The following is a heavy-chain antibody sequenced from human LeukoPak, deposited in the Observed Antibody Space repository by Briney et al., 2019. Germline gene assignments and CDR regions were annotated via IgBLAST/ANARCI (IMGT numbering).Heavy chain of an antibody. CDR3: ARGVEQWLVPYFDY. D-gene: IGHD6-19*01. V-gene: IGHV4-39*07. Sequence: PSETLSLTCTVSGGTISSSSYYWGWIRQPPGKGLEWIGSIYYSGSTYYNPSLKSRVTISVDTSKNQFSLKLSSVTAADTAVYYCARGVEQWLVPYFDYWGQGTLVTVSS. CDR2: IYYSGST. CDR1: GGTISSSSYY. J-gene: IGHJ4*02.